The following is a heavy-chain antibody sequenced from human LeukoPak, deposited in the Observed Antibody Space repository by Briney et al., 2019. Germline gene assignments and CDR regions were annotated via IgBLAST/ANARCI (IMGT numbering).Heavy chain of an antibody. CDR3: ARDGYCSSTSCYSLRWFDP. V-gene: IGHV1-69*01. CDR1: GGTFSSYA. D-gene: IGHD2-2*02. J-gene: IGHJ5*02. CDR2: IIPIFGTA. Sequence: GSSVKVSCKASGGTFSSYAISWVRQAPGQGLEWMGGIIPIFGTANYAQKFQGRVTITADESTSTAYMELSSLRSEDTAVYYCARDGYCSSTSCYSLRWFDPWGQGTLVTVSS.